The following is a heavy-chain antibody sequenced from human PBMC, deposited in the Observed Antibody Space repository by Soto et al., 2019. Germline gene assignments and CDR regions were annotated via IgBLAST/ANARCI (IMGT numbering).Heavy chain of an antibody. D-gene: IGHD3-10*01. CDR2: FYYSGSI. CDR1: GGSISSYY. CDR3: ARGLGFGEHYFDY. Sequence: PSETLSLTCTVSGGSISSYYWSWIRQPPGQGLEWIGYFYYSGSINYNPSLKSRVTISVDTSKNQFSLKLSSVTAADTAVYFCARGLGFGEHYFDYWGQGSLVTVSS. J-gene: IGHJ4*02. V-gene: IGHV4-59*01.